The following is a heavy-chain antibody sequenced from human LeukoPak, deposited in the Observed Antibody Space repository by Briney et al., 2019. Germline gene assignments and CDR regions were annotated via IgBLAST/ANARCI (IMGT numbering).Heavy chain of an antibody. Sequence: SQTLSLTCTVSGGSISSADYYWSWIRQPPGPGLQWIWYIYYSGSTYYNPSLKSRVTISVDTSKNQFSLNLSSVTAADTDVYSRALPAPPRAAQLLMHYCGLGPLVTVSS. D-gene: IGHD2-2*01. V-gene: IGHV4-30-4*08. J-gene: IGHJ4*02. CDR2: IYYSGST. CDR3: ALPAPPRAAQLLMHY. CDR1: GGSISSADYY.